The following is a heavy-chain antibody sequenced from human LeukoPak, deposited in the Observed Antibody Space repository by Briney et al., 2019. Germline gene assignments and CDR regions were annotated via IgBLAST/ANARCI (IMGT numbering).Heavy chain of an antibody. CDR3: ARGVLWSSTFSY. J-gene: IGHJ4*02. CDR2: MNPNSGNT. CDR1: GYTFTSYY. D-gene: IGHD2/OR15-2a*01. Sequence: EASVKVCCKASGYTFTSYYMHWVRQATGQGLEWMGWMNPNSGNTGYAQKFQGRVTMTRNTSISTAYMELSSLRSEDTAVYYCARGVLWSSTFSYWGQGTLVTVSS. V-gene: IGHV1-8*02.